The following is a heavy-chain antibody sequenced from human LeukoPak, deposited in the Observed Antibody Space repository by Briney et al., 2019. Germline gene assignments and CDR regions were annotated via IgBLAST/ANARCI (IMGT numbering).Heavy chain of an antibody. Sequence: SETLSLTCTVSGGSISSYYWSWIRQPPGKGLEWIGYIYYSGSTNYNPSLKSRVTTSVDTSKNQFSLKLSSVTAADTAVYYCARGVGYSYGSFDYWGQGTLVTVSS. D-gene: IGHD5-18*01. CDR1: GGSISSYY. CDR2: IYYSGST. CDR3: ARGVGYSYGSFDY. V-gene: IGHV4-59*12. J-gene: IGHJ4*02.